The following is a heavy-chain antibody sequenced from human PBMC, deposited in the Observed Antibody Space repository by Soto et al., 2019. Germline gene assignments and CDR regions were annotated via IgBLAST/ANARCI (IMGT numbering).Heavy chain of an antibody. CDR3: ARLPRLRYFDWLGGSYYYYMDV. CDR2: IYYSGST. J-gene: IGHJ6*03. V-gene: IGHV4-39*01. Sequence: QLQLQESGPGLVKPSETLSLTCTVSGGSISSSSYYWGWIRQPPGKGLEWIGSIYYSGSTYYNPSLKSRVTISVDTSKNQFSLKLSSVTAADTAVYYCARLPRLRYFDWLGGSYYYYMDVWGKGTTVTVSS. D-gene: IGHD3-9*01. CDR1: GGSISSSSYY.